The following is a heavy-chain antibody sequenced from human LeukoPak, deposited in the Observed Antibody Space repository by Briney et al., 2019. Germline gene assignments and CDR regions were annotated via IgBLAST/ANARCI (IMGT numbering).Heavy chain of an antibody. CDR2: IIPIFGTA. CDR3: ARSRGYSYGHSNWFDP. J-gene: IGHJ5*02. Sequence: SVKVSCKASGGTFSSSAISWVRQAPGQGLEWMGGIIPIFGTANYAQKFQGRVTITTDESTSTAYMELSSLRSEDTAVYYCARSRGYSYGHSNWFDPWGQGTLVTVSS. CDR1: GGTFSSSA. V-gene: IGHV1-69*05. D-gene: IGHD5-18*01.